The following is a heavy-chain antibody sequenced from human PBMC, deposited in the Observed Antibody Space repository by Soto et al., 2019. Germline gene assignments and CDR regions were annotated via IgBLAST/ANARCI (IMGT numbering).Heavy chain of an antibody. CDR2: IAPTDSYT. D-gene: IGHD3-22*01. J-gene: IGHJ4*02. Sequence: GESLKISCKGSGYSFSSYWISWVRQMPGKGLEWLGRIAPTDSYTTYSPSFQGHVTISADKSISIAYLQWRSLKASDTAIYYCARHPIKYYYHGSGYPYFFDLWGQGTLVTVSS. CDR3: ARHPIKYYYHGSGYPYFFDL. V-gene: IGHV5-10-1*01. CDR1: GYSFSSYW.